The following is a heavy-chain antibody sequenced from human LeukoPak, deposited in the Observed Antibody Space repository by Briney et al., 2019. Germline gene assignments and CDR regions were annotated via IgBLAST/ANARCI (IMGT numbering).Heavy chain of an antibody. J-gene: IGHJ4*02. D-gene: IGHD3-22*01. CDR3: AKDSAWGYDSSGYFDY. CDR2: ISWNSGSI. CDR1: GFTFDDYA. V-gene: IGHV3-9*01. Sequence: PGGSLRLSCAASGFTFDDYAMHWVRQAPGKGLERVSGISWNSGSIGYADSVKGRFTISRDNAKNSLYLQMNSLRAEDTALYYCAKDSAWGYDSSGYFDYWGQGTLVTVSS.